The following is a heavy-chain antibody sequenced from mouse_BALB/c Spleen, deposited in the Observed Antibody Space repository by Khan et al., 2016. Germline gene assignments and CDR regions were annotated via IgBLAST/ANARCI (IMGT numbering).Heavy chain of an antibody. D-gene: IGHD2-1*01. CDR1: GFTFSDYY. V-gene: IGHV5-4*02. CDR2: ISAGGSYT. J-gene: IGHJ1*01. Sequence: EVELVESGGGLVKPGGSLKLSCAASGFTFSDYYMYWVRQTPEQRLEWVATISAGGSYTYYPDSVQGRFTISRDTAKNNLYLQMSSRKSEDTAMYDCARTNGNYGYFDVWGAGTTVTVSS. CDR3: ARTNGNYGYFDV.